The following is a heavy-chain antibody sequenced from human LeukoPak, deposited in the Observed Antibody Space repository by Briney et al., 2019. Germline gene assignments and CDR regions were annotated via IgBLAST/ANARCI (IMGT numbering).Heavy chain of an antibody. J-gene: IGHJ4*02. D-gene: IGHD3-10*01. CDR3: TTDHHLLWFRELGSTFYGDY. Sequence: PGGSLGLSCAASGFTFSNAWMNWVRQAPGKGLEWVGRIKSKTDGGTTDYAAPVKGRFTISRDDSKNTLYLQMNSLKTEDTAVYYCTTDHHLLWFRELGSTFYGDYWGQGTLVSVSS. V-gene: IGHV3-15*01. CDR2: IKSKTDGGTT. CDR1: GFTFSNAW.